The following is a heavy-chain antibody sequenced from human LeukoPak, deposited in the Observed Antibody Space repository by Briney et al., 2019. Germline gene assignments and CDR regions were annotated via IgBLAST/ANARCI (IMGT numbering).Heavy chain of an antibody. CDR3: ARVLAIFGLDTTDFYMDV. V-gene: IGHV4-59*11. CDR2: TSGSI. CDR1: GASISSHY. D-gene: IGHD3/OR15-3a*01. J-gene: IGHJ6*03. Sequence: SETLSLTCAVSGASISSHYWSWIRQPPGKGLEWIAYTSGSISANPSLKSRVAVSVDPSQNQVSLSLTSVTAADTAVYYCARVLAIFGLDTTDFYMDVWGKGTTVTVSS.